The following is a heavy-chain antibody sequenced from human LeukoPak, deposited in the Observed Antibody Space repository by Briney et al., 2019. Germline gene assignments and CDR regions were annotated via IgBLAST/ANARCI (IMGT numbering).Heavy chain of an antibody. J-gene: IGHJ2*01. V-gene: IGHV4-31*03. CDR1: GGSISSGNYY. D-gene: IGHD3-3*01. CDR3: ARAILTASGFVWHFDL. CDR2: THYSGNG. Sequence: SETLPLTCTVSGGSISSGNYYWSWIRQHPGKGLQWIGYTHYSGNGYNNPSLKSRVTISVDTSKSQFSLKLTSVTAADTAVYYCARAILTASGFVWHFDLWGRGTLVTVSS.